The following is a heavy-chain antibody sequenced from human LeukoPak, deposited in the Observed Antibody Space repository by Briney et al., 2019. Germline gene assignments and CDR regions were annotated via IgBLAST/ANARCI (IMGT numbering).Heavy chain of an antibody. J-gene: IGHJ5*02. Sequence: SETLSLTCAVYVESLRVYYGSCIRQPPGKGLEGIRENKHSGSTNYKPSLKSRVTISVDTYKNQFSLKLSSVTAADTAVYYCARGVGSNWNDVHWVLSWFDPWGQGTLVTVSS. D-gene: IGHD1-1*01. CDR3: ARGVGSNWNDVHWVLSWFDP. V-gene: IGHV4-34*01. CDR2: NKHSGST. CDR1: VESLRVYY.